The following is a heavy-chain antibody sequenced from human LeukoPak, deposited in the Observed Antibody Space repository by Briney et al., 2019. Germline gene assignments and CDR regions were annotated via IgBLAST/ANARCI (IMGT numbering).Heavy chain of an antibody. Sequence: GGSLRLSCAASGFTFSSYSMNWVRQAPGKGLEWVSSISSSSSFIYYADSVKGRFTISRDNSKNTLYLQMNSLRAEDTAVYYCARELPPRRPFFGSSSYNWFDPWGQGTLVTVSS. V-gene: IGHV3-21*01. CDR2: ISSSSSFI. J-gene: IGHJ5*02. D-gene: IGHD6-6*01. CDR3: ARELPPRRPFFGSSSYNWFDP. CDR1: GFTFSSYS.